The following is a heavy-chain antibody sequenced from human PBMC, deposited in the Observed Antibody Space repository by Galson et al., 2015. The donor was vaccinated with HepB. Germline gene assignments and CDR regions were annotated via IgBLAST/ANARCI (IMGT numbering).Heavy chain of an antibody. CDR1: GFTFSSYT. D-gene: IGHD1-26*01. CDR2: ISTTSDNK. Sequence: LRLSCAASGFTFSSYTVNWVRQAPGKGLEWISYISTTSDNKFSADSVKGRFIISRDNAKNLLYLQMNSLRAEDTAVYYCTRIALSGSYWYFDYWGQGSLVTVSS. V-gene: IGHV3-48*01. CDR3: TRIALSGSYWYFDY. J-gene: IGHJ4*02.